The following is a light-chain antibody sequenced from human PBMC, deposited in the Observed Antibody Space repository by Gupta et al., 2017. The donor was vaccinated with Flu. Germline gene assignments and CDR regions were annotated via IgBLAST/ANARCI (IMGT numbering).Light chain of an antibody. J-gene: IGKJ1*01. CDR1: QSIGEW. CDR2: REA. V-gene: IGKV1-5*03. Sequence: GERGPSTCRESQSIGEWLAWEQQKPGEAHRLLSYREATRENGVTSRVSGSGYGTEFTRTIRGMKADDFANYCCQQNQRKFGQGTKVEIK. CDR3: QQNQRK.